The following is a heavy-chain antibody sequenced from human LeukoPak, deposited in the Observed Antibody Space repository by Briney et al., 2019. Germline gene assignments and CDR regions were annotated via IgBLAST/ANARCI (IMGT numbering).Heavy chain of an antibody. Sequence: PSETLSLTCSVSGFSITSGYFWGWIRQSPGKGLEWIGNIYTTGAGSTYYNPSVKSRVTLFSDKAKNQLSLKMNSVTAADTAVYYCARGQIYDYWTPVSWKFDLWGPGTLVSVSS. V-gene: IGHV4-38-2*02. J-gene: IGHJ2*01. D-gene: IGHD3/OR15-3a*01. CDR3: ARGQIYDYWTPVSWKFDL. CDR1: GFSITSGYF. CDR2: IYTTGAGST.